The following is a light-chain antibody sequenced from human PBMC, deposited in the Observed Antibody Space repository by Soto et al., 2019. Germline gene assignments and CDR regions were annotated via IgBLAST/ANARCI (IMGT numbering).Light chain of an antibody. Sequence: DIQMTQSPTSLSASVGDRVTITCRASQDISNFVAWYQQKPGKAPKLLIYAASTLQSGVPSRFRGSRSGTDFTLTINSLQTEDVATYSCQKYSSVPVFGPGTKVEIK. CDR3: QKYSSVPV. V-gene: IGKV1-27*01. CDR1: QDISNF. J-gene: IGKJ3*01. CDR2: AAS.